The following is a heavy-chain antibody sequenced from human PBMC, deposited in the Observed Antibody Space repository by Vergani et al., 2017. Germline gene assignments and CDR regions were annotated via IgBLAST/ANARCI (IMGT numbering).Heavy chain of an antibody. Sequence: EVQLVESGGGLVQPGGSLRLSCAASGFTFSSYWMHWVRQAPGKGLGWVSRINSDGSSTSYADSGKGRFTISRDNAKNTLYLQMNSLRADDTAVYYCARVRKRGNWFDHWGQGTLVTVSS. J-gene: IGHJ5*02. CDR3: ARVRKRGNWFDH. D-gene: IGHD3-10*01. CDR1: GFTFSSYW. V-gene: IGHV3-74*01. CDR2: INSDGSST.